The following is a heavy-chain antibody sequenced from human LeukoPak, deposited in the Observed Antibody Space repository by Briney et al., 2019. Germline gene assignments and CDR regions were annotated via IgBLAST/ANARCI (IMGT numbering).Heavy chain of an antibody. J-gene: IGHJ2*01. Sequence: QPGGSLRLSCAASGFTFSSYAMNWVRQAPGKGLEWVSGISATGESTYYAGSVKGRFTISGDNSKNTLYLQMNSLRAEDTAVYYCAKDLGGGSGCYDLWGRGTLVTVSS. V-gene: IGHV3-23*01. CDR1: GFTFSSYA. D-gene: IGHD6-19*01. CDR3: AKDLGGGSGCYDL. CDR2: ISATGEST.